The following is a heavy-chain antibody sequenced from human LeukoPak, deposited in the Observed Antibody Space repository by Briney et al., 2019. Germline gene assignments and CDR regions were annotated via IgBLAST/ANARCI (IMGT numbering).Heavy chain of an antibody. CDR2: ISTTSGFT. CDR1: GFTFSDYY. Sequence: GGSLRLSCAASGFTFSDYYMSWIRQAPGKGLEWISYISTTSGFTKYADSVKGRFTISRDNAKNTLYLQMSSLGVEDTAVYYCARDISRSPREYWGQGTLVIVSS. V-gene: IGHV3-11*06. J-gene: IGHJ4*02. CDR3: ARDISRSPREY. D-gene: IGHD3-9*01.